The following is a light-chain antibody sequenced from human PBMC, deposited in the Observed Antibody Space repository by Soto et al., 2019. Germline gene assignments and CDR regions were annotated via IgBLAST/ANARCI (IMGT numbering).Light chain of an antibody. J-gene: IGKJ2*01. V-gene: IGKV3-20*01. Sequence: EGVLKQSPGTLSLSPWKRATLSCRASQSMGNECIAWYQQKPGQAPRLLIFGSSDRATGIPDRFSGSGSGTDFTLTISRLELEDFAVYYCQQYGSSPPYTFGQGTKLEIK. CDR1: QSMGNEC. CDR2: GSS. CDR3: QQYGSSPPYT.